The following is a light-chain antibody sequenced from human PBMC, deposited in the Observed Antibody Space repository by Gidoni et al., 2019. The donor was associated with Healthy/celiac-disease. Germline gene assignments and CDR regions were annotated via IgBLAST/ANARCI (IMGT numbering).Light chain of an antibody. CDR3: QQYNSYPPT. CDR1: QGISSW. V-gene: IGKV1D-16*02. J-gene: IGKJ5*01. CDR2: AAS. Sequence: DIKMTQSPSSLSASVGDRVTITCRARQGISSWLAWHQQKPEKAPKSLIYAASSLPSGGPSRFSGSGSGTDFTLTISSRQPEDFATYYCQQYNSYPPTFGQGTRLEIK.